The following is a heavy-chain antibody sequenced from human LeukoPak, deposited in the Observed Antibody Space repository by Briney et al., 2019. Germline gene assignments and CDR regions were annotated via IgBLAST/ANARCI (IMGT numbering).Heavy chain of an antibody. V-gene: IGHV1-69*13. CDR3: RPAGGVDLQDGYVNY. J-gene: IGHJ4*02. CDR1: GGTFTSYA. D-gene: IGHD3-3*01. Sequence: PVKVSCKASGGTFTSYAISWVRQAPGQGLDCMRGIIPIFGTANYAQKFQGRVTITADESSRTAYMQMSSLRPLDPAAYFCRPAGGVDLQDGYVNYWGPGALVTGSA. CDR2: IIPIFGTA.